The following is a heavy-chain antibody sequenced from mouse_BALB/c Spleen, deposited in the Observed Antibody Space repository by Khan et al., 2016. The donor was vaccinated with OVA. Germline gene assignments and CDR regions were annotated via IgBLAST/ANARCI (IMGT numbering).Heavy chain of an antibody. Sequence: EVKLQESGPELVKPGASMKISCKTSGYSFTDYIMNWVKQSHGKNLEWIGLINPYNGGTTYNQKFKGKATLTVDKSSSTAYMELLSLTSEDSAVXYCARGNYYGSNSWFAYWGQGTLVTVSA. J-gene: IGHJ3*01. CDR1: GYSFTDYI. CDR2: INPYNGGT. V-gene: IGHV1-18*01. D-gene: IGHD1-1*01. CDR3: ARGNYYGSNSWFAY.